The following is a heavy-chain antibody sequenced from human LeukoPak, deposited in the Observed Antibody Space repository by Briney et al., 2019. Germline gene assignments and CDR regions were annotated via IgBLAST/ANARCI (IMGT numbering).Heavy chain of an antibody. V-gene: IGHV3-23*01. CDR1: GFTFSSYA. J-gene: IGHJ4*02. Sequence: GGSLRLSCAASGFTFSSYAMSWVRQAPGKGLEWVSAISGSGGSTYYADSVKGRFTISRDNAKNSLYLQMNSLRAEDTAVYYCARVSRGSGSYCDYWGQGTLVTVSS. CDR3: ARVSRGSGSYCDY. CDR2: ISGSGGST. D-gene: IGHD3-10*01.